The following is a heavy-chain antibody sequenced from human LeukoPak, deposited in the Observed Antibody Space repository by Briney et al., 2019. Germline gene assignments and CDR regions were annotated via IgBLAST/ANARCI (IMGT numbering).Heavy chain of an antibody. Sequence: GGALILSCAASGFTFSSYWMSWVRQAPGKGLGWVGFIRSKAYGETTEYDASVKGRFTNARNDSKSITYLQMNSLKTEDKAVYYCTSEVGNPAGADYWGQGTLVTVSS. CDR2: IRSKAYGETT. V-gene: IGHV3-49*04. D-gene: IGHD4-23*01. CDR1: GFTFSSYW. J-gene: IGHJ4*02. CDR3: TSEVGNPAGADY.